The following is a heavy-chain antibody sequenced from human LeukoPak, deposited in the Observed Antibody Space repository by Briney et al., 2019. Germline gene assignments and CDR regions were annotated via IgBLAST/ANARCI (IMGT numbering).Heavy chain of an antibody. Sequence: ASVKVSCKVSGYTLTELSMHWVRQAPGKGLEWMGGFDPEDGETIYAQKFQGRVTMTEDTSTDTAYMELSSLRSEDTAVYYCATISPHYDFWSGYSNDYWGQGTLVTVSS. CDR2: FDPEDGET. D-gene: IGHD3-3*01. CDR1: GYTLTELS. V-gene: IGHV1-24*01. CDR3: ATISPHYDFWSGYSNDY. J-gene: IGHJ4*02.